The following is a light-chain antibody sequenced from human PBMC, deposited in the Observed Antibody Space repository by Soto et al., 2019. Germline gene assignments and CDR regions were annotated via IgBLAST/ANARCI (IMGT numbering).Light chain of an antibody. Sequence: QSVLTQPASVSGSPGQSITISCTGTSSDVGGYNYVSWYQQHPGKAPKLMIYDVSNRPSGVSNRFSGSKSGNTASLTISGLQAEDEADYYCSSYTRSSPSVVFGGGTKLTVL. V-gene: IGLV2-14*01. CDR1: SSDVGGYNY. J-gene: IGLJ2*01. CDR2: DVS. CDR3: SSYTRSSPSVV.